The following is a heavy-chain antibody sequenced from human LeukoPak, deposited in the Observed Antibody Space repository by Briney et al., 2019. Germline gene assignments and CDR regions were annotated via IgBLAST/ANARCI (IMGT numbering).Heavy chain of an antibody. CDR1: GGTFSSYA. J-gene: IGHJ4*02. D-gene: IGHD6-13*01. CDR2: IIPIFGTA. V-gene: IGHV1-69*05. CDR3: ARDLEVPEYSSSWLPFDY. Sequence: SVKVSCKASGGTFSSYAISWVRQAPGQGLEWMGRIIPIFGTANYAQKFQGRVTITTDESTSTAYMELSSLRSEDTALYYCARDLEVPEYSSSWLPFDYWGQGTLVTVSS.